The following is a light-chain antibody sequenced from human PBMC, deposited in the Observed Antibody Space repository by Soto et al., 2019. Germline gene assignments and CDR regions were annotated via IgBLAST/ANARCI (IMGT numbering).Light chain of an antibody. J-gene: IGKJ4*01. CDR1: QSVLYSSNNNNY. V-gene: IGKV4-1*01. Sequence: DTVITQSPGALSLSLGGRASINCKSSQSVLYSSNNNNYLAWYQQKPGQPPKLLINWASIRESGVPDRFSGSGSGTDFTLTINSLQAEDVAVYYCHQYYTIPLTFGGGTKVDIK. CDR2: WAS. CDR3: HQYYTIPLT.